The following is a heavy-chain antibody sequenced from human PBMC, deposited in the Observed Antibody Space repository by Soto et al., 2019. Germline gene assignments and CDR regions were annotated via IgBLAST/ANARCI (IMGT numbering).Heavy chain of an antibody. CDR1: GDTFSRHY. CDR2: INPGHGDT. CDR3: ATRVKGDFDV. D-gene: IGHD3-3*01. Sequence: QVQLMQPGAEVMKPGASMTVSCKASGDTFSRHYVHWVRQAPGQGLEWMGRINPGHGDTTYSEAFQGRVTMTRDTSTNTVYMALSRLRSDDTAVYYCATRVKGDFDVWGQGTTVVVS. V-gene: IGHV1-46*03. J-gene: IGHJ6*01.